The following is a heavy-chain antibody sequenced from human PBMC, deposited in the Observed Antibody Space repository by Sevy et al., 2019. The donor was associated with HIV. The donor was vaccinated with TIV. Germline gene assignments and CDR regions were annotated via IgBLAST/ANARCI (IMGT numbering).Heavy chain of an antibody. CDR1: GFTFSSYG. V-gene: IGHV3-30*18. D-gene: IGHD1-26*01. Sequence: GGSLRLSCAASGFTFSSYGMHWVRQAPGKGLEWVAVISYDGSNKYYADSVKGRFTISRDNSKNTLYLQMNSLRAEDTAVYYCAKALSRGYSGGSTAFDYWGQGTLVTVSS. J-gene: IGHJ4*02. CDR3: AKALSRGYSGGSTAFDY. CDR2: ISYDGSNK.